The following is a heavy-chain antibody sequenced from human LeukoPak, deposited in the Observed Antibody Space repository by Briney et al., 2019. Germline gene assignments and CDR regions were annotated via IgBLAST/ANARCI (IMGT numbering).Heavy chain of an antibody. V-gene: IGHV3-30*04. CDR2: ISYDGNNQ. CDR1: GFTFSSYA. Sequence: GGSLRLSCAASGFTFSSYAMHWVRQAPGKGLEWVALISYDGNNQYYADSVKGRFTISRDNSKNTLHLQMNTLRPDDTALYYCARTLDVSTGHRTFDIWGQGTMVTVSS. CDR3: ARTLDVSTGHRTFDI. J-gene: IGHJ3*02. D-gene: IGHD3-9*01.